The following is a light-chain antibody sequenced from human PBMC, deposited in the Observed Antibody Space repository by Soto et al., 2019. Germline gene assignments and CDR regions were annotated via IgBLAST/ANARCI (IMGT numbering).Light chain of an antibody. V-gene: IGKV3-15*01. Sequence: EIVVTQSPATLSVSPGERATLSCRASQSVSSDLAWYQQKPGQAPRLLIYGASTRATGIPARFSGSGSGTEFTLTISSLQSEDFGVYFCQHYNNWPITFGQGTRLEIK. CDR1: QSVSSD. J-gene: IGKJ5*01. CDR3: QHYNNWPIT. CDR2: GAS.